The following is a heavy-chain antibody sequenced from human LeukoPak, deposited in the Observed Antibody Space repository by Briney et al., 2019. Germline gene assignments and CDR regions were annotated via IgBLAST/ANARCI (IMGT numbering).Heavy chain of an antibody. CDR3: AREQLWTYYFDY. CDR1: GGSFSGYY. D-gene: IGHD5-18*01. V-gene: IGHV4-34*01. J-gene: IGHJ4*02. CDR2: INHSGST. Sequence: SETLSLTCAVYGGSFSGYYWSWIRQPPGKGLEWIGEINHSGSTNYNPSLKSRVTISVDTSKNQFSLKLSSVTAADTAVYYCAREQLWTYYFDYWGQGTLATVSS.